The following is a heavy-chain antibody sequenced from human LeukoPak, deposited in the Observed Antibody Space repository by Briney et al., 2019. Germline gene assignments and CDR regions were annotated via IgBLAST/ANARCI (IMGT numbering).Heavy chain of an antibody. CDR1: GGTFSSYA. J-gene: IGHJ6*02. CDR2: IIPIFGTA. V-gene: IGHV1-69*13. D-gene: IGHD3-10*01. Sequence: SVKVSCKASGGTFSSYAISWVRQAPGQGLEWMGGIIPIFGTANYAQKLQGRVTITADESTSTAYMELSSLRSEDTAVYYCASSMVRGVIIEYYYYGMDVWGQGTTVTVSS. CDR3: ASSMVRGVIIEYYYYGMDV.